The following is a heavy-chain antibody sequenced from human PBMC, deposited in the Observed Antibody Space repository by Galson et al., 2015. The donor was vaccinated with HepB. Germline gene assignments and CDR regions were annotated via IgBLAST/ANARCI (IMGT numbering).Heavy chain of an antibody. V-gene: IGHV3-21*01. Sequence: SLRLSCAASGFTFSSYSMHWVRQAPGKGLEWVSGIRRSRSYIYYADSVKGRFTISRDNAKNSLYLQMNSLRADDTAMYYCARDNEEYSSRSTPSSFAYCGPLTLVTVSS. D-gene: IGHD6-13*01. CDR1: GFTFSSYS. CDR3: ARDNEEYSSRSTPSSFAY. CDR2: IRRSRSYI. J-gene: IGHJ4*02.